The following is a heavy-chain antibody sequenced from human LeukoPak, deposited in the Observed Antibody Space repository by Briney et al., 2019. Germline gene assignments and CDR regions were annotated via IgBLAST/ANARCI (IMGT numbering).Heavy chain of an antibody. D-gene: IGHD6-6*01. Sequence: PSETLSLTCAVYGGSFSGYYWSWIRQPPGKGLEWIGEINHSGSTNYNPSLKSRVTISVDTSKNQSSLKLSSVTAADTAVYYCARVRGVRAARQFDYWGQGTLVTVSS. CDR1: GGSFSGYY. CDR3: ARVRGVRAARQFDY. CDR2: INHSGST. V-gene: IGHV4-34*01. J-gene: IGHJ4*02.